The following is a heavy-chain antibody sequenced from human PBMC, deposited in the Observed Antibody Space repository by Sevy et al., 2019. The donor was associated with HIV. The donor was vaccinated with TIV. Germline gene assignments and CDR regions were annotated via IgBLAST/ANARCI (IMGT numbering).Heavy chain of an antibody. J-gene: IGHJ1*01. V-gene: IGHV3-30*04. D-gene: IGHD1-26*01. Sequence: GGSLRLSCTVSGFIFSNFAMHWVRQAPGKGLEWVAVTSYDGSHKYYADSVRGRFTVSRDNSRNILSLEMNSLRREDTAVYYCARGENNDEFFHHWGQGTLVTVSS. CDR3: ARGENNDEFFHH. CDR2: TSYDGSHK. CDR1: GFIFSNFA.